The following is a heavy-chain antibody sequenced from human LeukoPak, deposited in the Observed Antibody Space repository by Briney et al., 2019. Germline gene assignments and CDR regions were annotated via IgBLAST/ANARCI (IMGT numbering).Heavy chain of an antibody. CDR1: GGTFSSYA. Sequence: SVKVSCKASGGTFSSYAISWVRQAPGQGLEWMGGIIPIFGTANYAQKFQGRVTITADESTSTAYMELSSLRSEDTAVYYCASLATLIGYMDVWGKGTTVTVS. CDR3: ASLATLIGYMDV. J-gene: IGHJ6*03. CDR2: IIPIFGTA. V-gene: IGHV1-69*13. D-gene: IGHD1-26*01.